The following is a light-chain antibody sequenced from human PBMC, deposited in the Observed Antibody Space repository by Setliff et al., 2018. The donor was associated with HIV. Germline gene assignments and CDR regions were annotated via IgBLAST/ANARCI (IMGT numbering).Light chain of an antibody. V-gene: IGLV2-14*01. CDR1: SSDVGGYSY. CDR2: EVR. J-gene: IGLJ1*01. CDR3: SSYAITNTLP. Sequence: QSALTQPASVSWSPGQSITISCTGTSSDVGGYSYVSWYQQHPGKAPKLIIYEVRNRPSGVSNRFSGSKSGNTASLTISGLQAEDEADYYCSSYAITNTLPFGTGTKVTVL.